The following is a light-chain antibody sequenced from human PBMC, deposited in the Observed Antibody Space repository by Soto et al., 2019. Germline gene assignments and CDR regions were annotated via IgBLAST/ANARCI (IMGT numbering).Light chain of an antibody. Sequence: EIVMTQSPATLSVSPGESATLSCRASQSVNRNLAWYQQKPGQAPRLLIFETSSRATGIPARFSASGSGTEFTRTISGLQSEDCALYYCQQYRNWPRTFGQGTKVDI. J-gene: IGKJ1*01. CDR2: ETS. CDR3: QQYRNWPRT. V-gene: IGKV3-15*01. CDR1: QSVNRN.